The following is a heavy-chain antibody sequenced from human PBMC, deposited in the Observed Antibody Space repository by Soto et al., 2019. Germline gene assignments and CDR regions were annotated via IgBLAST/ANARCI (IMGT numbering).Heavy chain of an antibody. Sequence: GESLKISCKVSGYSFTSYWIGWVRQMPGKGLEWMGIIYPGDSDTRYSPSFQGQVTISADKSISTAYLQWSSLKASDTAMYYCARHNGGYRSGWYVIGAFDIWGQGTMVTVSS. J-gene: IGHJ3*02. CDR2: IYPGDSDT. CDR1: GYSFTSYW. V-gene: IGHV5-51*01. CDR3: ARHNGGYRSGWYVIGAFDI. D-gene: IGHD6-19*01.